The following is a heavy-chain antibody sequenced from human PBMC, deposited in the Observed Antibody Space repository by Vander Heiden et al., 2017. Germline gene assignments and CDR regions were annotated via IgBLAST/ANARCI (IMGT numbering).Heavy chain of an antibody. V-gene: IGHV5-51*03. Sequence: EVQLVQSGAEVKKPGASLTISCQGSGYSFISFWIGWVRQMPGKGLEWMGIIYPGDSDTRYSPSFQGQVTISADKSISTAYLQWSSLKASDTAIYYCARRCSSTSCLFDYWGQGTLVTVSS. CDR1: GYSFISFW. D-gene: IGHD2-2*01. CDR3: ARRCSSTSCLFDY. J-gene: IGHJ4*02. CDR2: IYPGDSDT.